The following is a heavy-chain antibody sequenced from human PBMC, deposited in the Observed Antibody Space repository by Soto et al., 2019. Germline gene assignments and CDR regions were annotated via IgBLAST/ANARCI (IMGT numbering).Heavy chain of an antibody. Sequence: SETLSLTCAVYGGSFSGYYWSWIRQPPGKGLEWIGEINHSGSTNYNPSLKSRVTISVDTSKNQFSLKLSSVTAADTAVYYCARGRITIFGVVIWYGWFDPWGQGTLVTVSS. CDR3: ARGRITIFGVVIWYGWFDP. J-gene: IGHJ5*02. CDR2: INHSGST. V-gene: IGHV4-34*01. CDR1: GGSFSGYY. D-gene: IGHD3-3*01.